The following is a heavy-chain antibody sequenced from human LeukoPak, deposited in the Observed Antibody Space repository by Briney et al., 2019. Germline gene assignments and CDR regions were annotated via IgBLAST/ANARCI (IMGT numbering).Heavy chain of an antibody. J-gene: IGHJ6*02. V-gene: IGHV3-21*06. CDR1: GFTFSSYT. Sequence: GGSLRLSCAASGFTFSSYTINWVRQAPGKGLEWVSSISSSSSYMYYADSVKGRFTISRDNAKNSLYLQMNSLRAEDTAVYYCARDTDVPEIGMDVWGQGTTVTVSS. CDR3: ARDTDVPEIGMDV. CDR2: ISSSSSYM. D-gene: IGHD1-14*01.